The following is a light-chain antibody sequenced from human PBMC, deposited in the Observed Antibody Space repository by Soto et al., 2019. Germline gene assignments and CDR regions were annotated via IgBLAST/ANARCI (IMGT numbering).Light chain of an antibody. CDR1: QNVNNW. CDR2: DAS. V-gene: IGKV1-5*01. Sequence: DIQMTQFPSALSASVGDRVTITCRASQNVNNWLAWYQHKPGKAPQLLIYDASVLETGVPSRFSGSGSGTEFTLAISGLQSDDFATYYCQQYNTYWTFGPGTKVEGK. J-gene: IGKJ1*01. CDR3: QQYNTYWT.